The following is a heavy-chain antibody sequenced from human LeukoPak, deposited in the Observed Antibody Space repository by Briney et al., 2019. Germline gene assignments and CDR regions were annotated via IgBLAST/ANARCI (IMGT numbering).Heavy chain of an antibody. CDR2: IYYSGST. CDR1: GGSVSSGGYY. D-gene: IGHD4-17*01. CDR3: ARDYGDYGLDY. Sequence: SETLSLTCTVSGGSVSSGGYYWSWIRQHPGKGLGWIGYIYYSGSTYYNPSLKSRVTISVDTSKNQFSLKLSSVTAADTAVYYCARDYGDYGLDYWGQGTLVTVSS. V-gene: IGHV4-31*03. J-gene: IGHJ4*02.